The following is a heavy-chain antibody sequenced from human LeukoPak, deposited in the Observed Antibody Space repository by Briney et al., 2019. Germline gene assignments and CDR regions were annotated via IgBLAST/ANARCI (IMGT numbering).Heavy chain of an antibody. J-gene: IGHJ4*02. CDR1: GFTFDDYA. Sequence: GWSLTLSCAASGFTFDDYAMHWVRQAPGKGLEWVSGISWYSCSIGYADSVKGRFTISRDNAKHSLYLQMNSLRAEDMALYYCAKAVYSGYDLPHYFDYWGQGTLVTVSS. CDR2: ISWYSCSI. D-gene: IGHD5-12*01. V-gene: IGHV3-9*03. CDR3: AKAVYSGYDLPHYFDY.